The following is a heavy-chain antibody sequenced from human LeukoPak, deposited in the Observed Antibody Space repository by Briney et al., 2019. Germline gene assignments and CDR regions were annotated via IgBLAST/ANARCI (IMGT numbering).Heavy chain of an antibody. V-gene: IGHV4-38-2*02. CDR2: IYHSGRT. CDR3: ARRTTYFGWLPSESPSCFDY. Sequence: PETLSLTCTVSGYSISSGYYWGWIRQSPEKGLEWIANIYHSGRTYYNPSLKSRVTISVDTSKNQFSLKLSSVSAADTAVYYCARRTTYFGWLPSESPSCFDYWGQGTLITVSS. D-gene: IGHD3-9*01. CDR1: GYSISSGYY. J-gene: IGHJ4*02.